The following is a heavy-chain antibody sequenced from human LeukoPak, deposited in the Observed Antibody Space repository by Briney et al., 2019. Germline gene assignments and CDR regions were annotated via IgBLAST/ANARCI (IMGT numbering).Heavy chain of an antibody. V-gene: IGHV1-18*01. CDR3: ARLSTIFGVVTHLDY. Sequence: ASVKVSCKASGYTFTSYGISWVRQAPGQGLEWMGWISAYNGNTNYAQKLQGRVTMTTDTSTSTAYMELRSLRSDDTAVYYCARLSTIFGVVTHLDYWGQGTLVTVSS. J-gene: IGHJ4*02. D-gene: IGHD3-3*01. CDR2: ISAYNGNT. CDR1: GYTFTSYG.